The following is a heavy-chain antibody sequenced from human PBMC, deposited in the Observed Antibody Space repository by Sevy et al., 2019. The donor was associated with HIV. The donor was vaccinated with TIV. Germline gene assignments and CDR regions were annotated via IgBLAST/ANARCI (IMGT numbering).Heavy chain of an antibody. CDR2: ISYSRRT. V-gene: IGHV4-31*03. D-gene: IGHD1-26*01. Sequence: SETLSLTCTVSGGSISSGGYFWTWIRQHPRKGLEWIGSISYSRRTYYPPSLKSRVTISVDTSMNLFSLKLSSLTAADTAVYFCAKATNLNAFDFWSQGTMFTVSS. CDR1: GGSISSGGYF. CDR3: AKATNLNAFDF. J-gene: IGHJ3*01.